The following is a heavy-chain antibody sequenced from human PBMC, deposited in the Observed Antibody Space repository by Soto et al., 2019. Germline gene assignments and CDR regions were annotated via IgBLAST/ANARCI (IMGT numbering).Heavy chain of an antibody. CDR3: ARDRSLGIVVVPAPDAFDI. Sequence: ASVKVSCKASGYTFTSYGISWVRQAPGQGLEWMGWISAYNGNTNYAQKLQGRVTMTTDTSTSTAYMELRSLRSDDTAVYYCARDRSLGIVVVPAPDAFDIWGQGTMVTVSS. J-gene: IGHJ3*02. V-gene: IGHV1-18*01. CDR2: ISAYNGNT. CDR1: GYTFTSYG. D-gene: IGHD2-2*03.